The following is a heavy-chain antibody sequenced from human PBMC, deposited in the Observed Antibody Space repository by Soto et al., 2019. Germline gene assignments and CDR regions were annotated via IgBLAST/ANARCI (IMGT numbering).Heavy chain of an antibody. V-gene: IGHV4-31*03. CDR1: GVSITSGAYY. CDR3: ARARLRAVYAFDF. D-gene: IGHD4-17*01. J-gene: IGHJ3*01. CDR2: IYYNGHT. Sequence: PSETLSLTCTLSGVSITSGAYYWTWGRPHPGKGLGWIGYIYYNGHTYFSPSLKSRLTVSIDTSKNQFSLKLSSVTAADTAMYYCARARLRAVYAFDFWGQGTMVTVSS.